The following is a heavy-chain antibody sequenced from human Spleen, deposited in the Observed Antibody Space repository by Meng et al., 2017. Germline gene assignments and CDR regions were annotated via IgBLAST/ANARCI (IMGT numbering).Heavy chain of an antibody. CDR3: VRDENISLGKLFGDY. CDR2: MNPNSGNT. J-gene: IGHJ4*02. V-gene: IGHV1-8*01. CDR1: GYTFTSYD. Sequence: KVSCKASGYTFTSYDINWVRQATGQGLEWMGWMNPNSGNTGYAQKFQGRVTMTRNTSISTAYMELSSMRSEDTAVYYCVRDENISLGKLFGDYWGQGTMVTVSS. D-gene: IGHD2-21*01.